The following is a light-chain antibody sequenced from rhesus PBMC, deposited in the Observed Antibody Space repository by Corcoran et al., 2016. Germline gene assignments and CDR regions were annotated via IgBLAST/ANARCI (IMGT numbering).Light chain of an antibody. Sequence: DIQMSQSPYSLSASVGDRVTITCRASQGISSYLNWYQQKPGKAPKLLIYYANSLASGVPSMFSGSGSGTDYTLTISSLQPEDFATYYCQQGYSTPDSFGQGTKVEIK. CDR2: YAN. CDR1: QGISSY. J-gene: IGKJ2*01. V-gene: IGKV1-32*04. CDR3: QQGYSTPDS.